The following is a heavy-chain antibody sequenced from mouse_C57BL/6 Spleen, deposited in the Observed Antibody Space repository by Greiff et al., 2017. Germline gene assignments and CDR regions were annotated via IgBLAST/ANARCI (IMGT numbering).Heavy chain of an antibody. CDR2: INPNNGGT. D-gene: IGHD1-1*01. V-gene: IGHV1-18*01. Sequence: VQLQESGPELVKPGASVKIPCKASGYTFTDYNMDWVKQSHGKSLEWIGDINPNNGGTIYNQKFKGKATLPVDKSSSTAYMELRSLTSEDPAVYYCARTYGSSSWYLDYWGQGTTLTVSS. J-gene: IGHJ2*01. CDR1: GYTFTDYN. CDR3: ARTYGSSSWYLDY.